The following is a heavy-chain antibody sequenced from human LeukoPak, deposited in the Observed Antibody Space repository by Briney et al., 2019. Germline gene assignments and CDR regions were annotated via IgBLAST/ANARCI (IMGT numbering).Heavy chain of an antibody. D-gene: IGHD3-10*01. Sequence: SETLSLTCTVSGGSITSGGYYWSWIRQHPGKGLEWIGYIYYSGSTYYNPSLKSRVTISIDTSKNQFSLKLSSVTAADTAVYYCARAVGGSGSPGYGCYGMDVWGQGTTVTVSS. V-gene: IGHV4-31*03. CDR3: ARAVGGSGSPGYGCYGMDV. CDR1: GGSITSGGYY. J-gene: IGHJ6*02. CDR2: IYYSGST.